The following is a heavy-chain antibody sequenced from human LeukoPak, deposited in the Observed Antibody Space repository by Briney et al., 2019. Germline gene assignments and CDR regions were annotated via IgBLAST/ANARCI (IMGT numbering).Heavy chain of an antibody. CDR1: GFTVSSNY. Sequence: GGSLRLSCAASGFTVSSNYMSWVRQAPGKGLEWVSVIYSGGSTYYADSVKGRSTISRDNSKNTLYLQMNSLRAEDTAVYYCARYMGSFGMDVWGKGTTVTVSS. D-gene: IGHD3-10*01. CDR3: ARYMGSFGMDV. CDR2: IYSGGST. J-gene: IGHJ6*04. V-gene: IGHV3-53*01.